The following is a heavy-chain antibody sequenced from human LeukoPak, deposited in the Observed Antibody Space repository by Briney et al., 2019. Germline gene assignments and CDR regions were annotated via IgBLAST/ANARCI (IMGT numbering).Heavy chain of an antibody. D-gene: IGHD3-10*01. V-gene: IGHV4-4*07. CDR1: GGSISSYY. J-gene: IGHJ5*02. CDR3: ARYGSGSYYYWFDP. CDR2: IYTSGST. Sequence: SETLSLTCTVSGGSISSYYWSWIRQPAGKGLEWIGRIYTSGSTNYNPSLKSRVTMSVDTSKNQFSLKLSSVTAADTAVYYRARYGSGSYYYWFDPWGQGTLVTVSS.